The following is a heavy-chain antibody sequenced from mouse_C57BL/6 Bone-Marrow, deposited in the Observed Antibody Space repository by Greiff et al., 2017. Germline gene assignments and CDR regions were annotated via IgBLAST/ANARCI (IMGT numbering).Heavy chain of an antibody. J-gene: IGHJ4*01. V-gene: IGHV1-4*01. Sequence: QVQLQQSGAELARPGASVKMSCKASGYTFTSYTMHWVKQRPGQGLGWIGYINPSSGYTKYNQKFKDKATLTADKSSSTAYMQLSSLTSEDSAVYYCARYYYNAMDYWGQGTSVTVSS. D-gene: IGHD2-12*01. CDR1: GYTFTSYT. CDR3: ARYYYNAMDY. CDR2: INPSSGYT.